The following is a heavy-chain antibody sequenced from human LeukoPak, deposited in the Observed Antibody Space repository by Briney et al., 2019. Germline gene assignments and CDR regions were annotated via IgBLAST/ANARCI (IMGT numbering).Heavy chain of an antibody. CDR2: IYYSGST. CDR1: GGSISSYY. Sequence: SETLSLTCTVSGGSISSYYWSWIRQPPGKGLEWIGYIYYSGSTNYNPSLKSRVTISVDTSKNQFSLKLSSVTAADTAVYYCARHLAVALPDYWGQGTLVTVSS. CDR3: ARHLAVALPDY. D-gene: IGHD6-19*01. J-gene: IGHJ4*02. V-gene: IGHV4-59*08.